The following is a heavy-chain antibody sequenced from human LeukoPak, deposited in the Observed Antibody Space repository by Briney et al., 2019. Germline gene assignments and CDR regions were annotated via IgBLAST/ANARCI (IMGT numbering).Heavy chain of an antibody. CDR2: ISAFNGNT. Sequence: ASVKVSCKASGYTFTSYGISWGRQAPGQGLEWMGWISAFNGNTNYSQKRQGRVTMTTDTSTSTDYMELRSLRSDDTAVYYCARDPLVVPAAMLNKADYYMDVWGKGTTVTVSS. J-gene: IGHJ6*03. CDR1: GYTFTSYG. D-gene: IGHD2-2*01. V-gene: IGHV1-18*01. CDR3: ARDPLVVPAAMLNKADYYMDV.